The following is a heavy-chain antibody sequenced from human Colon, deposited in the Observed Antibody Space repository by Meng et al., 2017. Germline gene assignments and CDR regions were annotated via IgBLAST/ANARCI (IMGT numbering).Heavy chain of an antibody. V-gene: IGHV3-21*05. J-gene: IGHJ4*02. CDR2: ISSTSNYI. CDR3: ARDHSFGSGSSKMGY. CDR1: GFTFSSYE. D-gene: IGHD3-10*01. Sequence: GGSLRLSCAASGFTFSSYEMNWVRQAPGKGLEWVSYISSTSNYIYYTNSVKGRFTISRDNAKNSLFLQMNSLRAEDTAVYYCARDHSFGSGSSKMGYWGQGTLVSVSS.